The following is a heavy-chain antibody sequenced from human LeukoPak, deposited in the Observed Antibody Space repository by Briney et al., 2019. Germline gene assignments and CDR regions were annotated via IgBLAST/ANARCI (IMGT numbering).Heavy chain of an antibody. J-gene: IGHJ6*03. CDR2: MNPNSGNT. Sequence: GASVKVSCKASGYTFTSYAMHWVRQATGQGLEWMGWMNPNSGNTGYAQKFQGRVTMTRNTSISTAYMELSSLRSEDTAVYYCARGEGVRYDILTGYYFWGRYYYYYMDVWGKGTTVTISS. CDR3: ARGEGVRYDILTGYYFWGRYYYYYMDV. V-gene: IGHV1-8*02. D-gene: IGHD3-9*01. CDR1: GYTFTSYA.